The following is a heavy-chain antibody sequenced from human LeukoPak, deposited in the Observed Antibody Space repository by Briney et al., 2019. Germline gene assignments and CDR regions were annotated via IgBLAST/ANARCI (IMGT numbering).Heavy chain of an antibody. J-gene: IGHJ4*02. V-gene: IGHV4-59*08. CDR1: GVSITNYY. CDR3: ARHYCSGGSCKPDF. CDR2: ISNTGST. D-gene: IGHD2-15*01. Sequence: LSETLSLTCTVSGVSITNYYWTWIRQPPGKGLEFIGYISNTGSTEYSPSLKSRVTISLDTSKNQFSLKVTSVTVADTAVYYCARHYCSGGSCKPDFWGQGAQVTVSS.